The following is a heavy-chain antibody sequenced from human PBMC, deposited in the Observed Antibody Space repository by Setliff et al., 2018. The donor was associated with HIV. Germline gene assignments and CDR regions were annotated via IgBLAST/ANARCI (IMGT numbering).Heavy chain of an antibody. V-gene: IGHV1-69*13. J-gene: IGHJ3*02. CDR2: IIPIFGTA. Sequence: SVKVSCKASGGTFSSYAINWVRQAPGQGLEWLGGIIPIFGTANYAQKFQGRLTIPADESLTTAYMELSSLTSEDTAVYYCARPTTEGDYYDSSGYLSGAFDIWGQGTMVTVSS. CDR3: ARPTTEGDYYDSSGYLSGAFDI. D-gene: IGHD3-22*01. CDR1: GGTFSSYA.